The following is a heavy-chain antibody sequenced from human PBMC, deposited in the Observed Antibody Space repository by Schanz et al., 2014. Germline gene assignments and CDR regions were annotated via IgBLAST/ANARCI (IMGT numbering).Heavy chain of an antibody. V-gene: IGHV3-21*01. Sequence: EVQLVESGGGLVKPGDSLRLSCAASGFTFSSYTMKWVRQAPGKGLEWVSSISSTSTYLYYADSVKGRFTISRDSARNSLYLQMGSLRAEDTAVYYCARGTPFLCDYWGQGTLVTVSS. J-gene: IGHJ4*02. CDR3: ARGTPFLCDY. D-gene: IGHD3-16*01. CDR1: GFTFSSYT. CDR2: ISSTSTYL.